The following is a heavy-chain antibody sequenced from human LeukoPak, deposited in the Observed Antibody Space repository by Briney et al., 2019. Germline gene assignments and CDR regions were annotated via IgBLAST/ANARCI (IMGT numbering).Heavy chain of an antibody. Sequence: KTSETLSLTCAVYGGSFSGYYWSWIRQPPGKGLEWIGEINHSGSTNYNPSLKSRVTISVDTSKNQFSLKLSSVTAADTAVYYCARQYPPIGYRAWYHDYYFDYWGQGTLVTVSS. J-gene: IGHJ4*02. CDR1: GGSFSGYY. V-gene: IGHV4-34*01. CDR3: ARQYPPIGYRAWYHDYYFDY. CDR2: INHSGST. D-gene: IGHD2-15*01.